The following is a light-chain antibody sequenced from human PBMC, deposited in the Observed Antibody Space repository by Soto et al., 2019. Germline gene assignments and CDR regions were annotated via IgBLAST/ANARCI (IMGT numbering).Light chain of an antibody. J-gene: IGKJ2*01. CDR3: QQYHNWPPQYT. CDR1: QSVASN. Sequence: EIVMTQSPASLSVSPGDGATLSCRASQSVASNVAWYQQKAGQHPRLLIHGASTRGAGVPARFSGSGSGKDLNLTMSSLQSEDFAVYYCQQYHNWPPQYTFGQGTKLQIK. CDR2: GAS. V-gene: IGKV3-15*01.